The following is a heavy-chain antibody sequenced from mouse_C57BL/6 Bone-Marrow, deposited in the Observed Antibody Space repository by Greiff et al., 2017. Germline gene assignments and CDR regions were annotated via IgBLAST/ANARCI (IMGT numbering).Heavy chain of an antibody. J-gene: IGHJ3*01. CDR3: TMGRFAY. Sequence: VQLQQPGAELVKPGASVKMSCKASGYTFTSYWMHWVKQRPGQGLEWIVAIYPGNSDTSYNQKFKGKAKLTAVTSASTAYMELSSLTNEDSAVYYCTMGRFAYWGQGTLVTVSA. V-gene: IGHV1-5*01. CDR1: GYTFTSYW. CDR2: IYPGNSDT.